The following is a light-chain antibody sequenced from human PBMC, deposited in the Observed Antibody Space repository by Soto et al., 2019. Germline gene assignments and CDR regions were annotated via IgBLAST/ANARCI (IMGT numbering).Light chain of an antibody. CDR2: DDN. J-gene: IGLJ1*01. CDR1: RSTIGGNS. Sequence: QSVMTQPPSVSAAPGQKGTISCSGSRSTIGGNSVSWYQQLPGTAPQLLIYDDNKRPSGIPDRFSGSKSGTSATLGITGFQTGDEADYDCGSWDSSLSADVFGTGTKLTVL. CDR3: GSWDSSLSADV. V-gene: IGLV1-51*01.